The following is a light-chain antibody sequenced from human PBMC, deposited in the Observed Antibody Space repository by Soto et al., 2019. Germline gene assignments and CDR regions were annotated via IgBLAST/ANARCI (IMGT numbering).Light chain of an antibody. Sequence: EIVMTQSPATLSVSPGERATLSCRASQSVSSNLAWYQQKPGQAPRLLLSGASTRATGIPARFSGSGSGTEFTLTISSLQSEDFAVYYCQQYNNWPRTFGGGTKVEIK. V-gene: IGKV3-15*01. CDR1: QSVSSN. CDR2: GAS. J-gene: IGKJ4*01. CDR3: QQYNNWPRT.